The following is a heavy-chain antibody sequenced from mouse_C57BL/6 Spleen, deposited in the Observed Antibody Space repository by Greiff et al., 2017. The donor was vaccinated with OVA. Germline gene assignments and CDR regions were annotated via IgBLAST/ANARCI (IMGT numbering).Heavy chain of an antibody. D-gene: IGHD2-2*01. CDR3: ARNGYDVYAMDY. CDR2: ISSGSSTI. J-gene: IGHJ4*01. CDR1: GFTFSDYG. V-gene: IGHV5-17*01. Sequence: EVQLQESGGGLVKPGGSLKLSCAASGFTFSDYGMHWVRQAPEKGLEWVAYISSGSSTIYYADTVKGRFTISRDNAKNTLFLQMTSLRSEDTAMYYCARNGYDVYAMDYWGKGTSVTVSS.